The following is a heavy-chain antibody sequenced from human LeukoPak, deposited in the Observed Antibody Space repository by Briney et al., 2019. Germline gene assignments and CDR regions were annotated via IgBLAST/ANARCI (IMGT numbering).Heavy chain of an antibody. CDR2: ISGSGGST. CDR1: GFAFRTYA. D-gene: IGHD3-3*01. Sequence: GGSLRLSCAASGFAFRTYAMTWVRQAPGKGLEWVSAISGSGGSTYYADSVKGRFTISRDNSKNTLYLQMNSLRAEDTAVYYCAKEVKVFAAGYFDYWGQGTLVTVSS. CDR3: AKEVKVFAAGYFDY. V-gene: IGHV3-23*01. J-gene: IGHJ4*02.